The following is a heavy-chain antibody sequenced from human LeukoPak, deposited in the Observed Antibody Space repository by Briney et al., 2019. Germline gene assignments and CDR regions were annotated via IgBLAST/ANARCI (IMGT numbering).Heavy chain of an antibody. J-gene: IGHJ1*01. D-gene: IGHD3-22*01. CDR1: GFTFSSYW. V-gene: IGHV3-7*04. CDR3: ARDRPDYYDSSGYLEYFQH. CDR2: IKQDGSEK. Sequence: GGSLRLSCAASGFTFSSYWMSWVRQAPGKGQEWVANIKQDGSEKYYVDSVKGLFTISRDNAKNSLHLQMNSLRAEDTAVYYCARDRPDYYDSSGYLEYFQHWGQGTLVTVSS.